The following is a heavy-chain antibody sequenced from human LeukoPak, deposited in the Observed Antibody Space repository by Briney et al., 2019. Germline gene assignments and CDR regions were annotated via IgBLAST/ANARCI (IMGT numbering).Heavy chain of an antibody. V-gene: IGHV1-18*01. J-gene: IGHJ6*03. D-gene: IGHD6-6*01. Sequence: ASVNVSCKAAGYTFSKFAIHWVRQAPGQGLEWMGWINTFNGNTDFAQKLQGRVTMTTDTSTSTAYLKLRSLTSDDTAVYYCARRGAARPPYFYYYLDVWGEGTTVTVSS. CDR2: INTFNGNT. CDR1: GYTFSKFA. CDR3: ARRGAARPPYFYYYLDV.